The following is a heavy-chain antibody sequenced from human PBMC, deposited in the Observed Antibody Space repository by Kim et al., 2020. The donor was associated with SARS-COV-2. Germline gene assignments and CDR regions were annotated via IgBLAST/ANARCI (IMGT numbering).Heavy chain of an antibody. Sequence: YYADSVKGRFTISRDNSKNTLYLQMNSLRAEDTAVYYCAKLGSRGSHFDYWGQGTLVTVSS. J-gene: IGHJ4*02. V-gene: IGHV3-23*01. D-gene: IGHD3-10*01. CDR3: AKLGSRGSHFDY.